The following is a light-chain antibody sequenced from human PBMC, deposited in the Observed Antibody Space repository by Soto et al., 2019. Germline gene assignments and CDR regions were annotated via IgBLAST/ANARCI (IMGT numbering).Light chain of an antibody. CDR1: QGISSY. V-gene: IGKV1-8*01. Sequence: AIRMTQSPSSFSASTGDRVTITCRASQGISSYLAWYQQKPGKAPKLLIYAASTLQSGVPSRFRGSASGTDFTLTISCLQSEDFATYYCQQYYSYPITFGQGTRLEIK. CDR2: AAS. J-gene: IGKJ5*01. CDR3: QQYYSYPIT.